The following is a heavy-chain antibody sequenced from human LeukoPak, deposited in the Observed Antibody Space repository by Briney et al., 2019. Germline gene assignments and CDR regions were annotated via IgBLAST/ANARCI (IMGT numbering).Heavy chain of an antibody. CDR2: ITGSSDST. D-gene: IGHD2-21*01. CDR1: GFTFRNYV. V-gene: IGHV3-23*01. Sequence: GASLRLSCAASGFTFRNYVMSWARQAPGKGLEWVSAITGSSDSTYYADSVKGRFTISRDNPKNTLDLQMNSLRAEDTAVYYCAKGSGAARPYYFDYWGQGTLVTVSS. J-gene: IGHJ4*02. CDR3: AKGSGAARPYYFDY.